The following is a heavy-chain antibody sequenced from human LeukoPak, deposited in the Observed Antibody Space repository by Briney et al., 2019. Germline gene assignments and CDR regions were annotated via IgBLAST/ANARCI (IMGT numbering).Heavy chain of an antibody. V-gene: IGHV4-59*08. J-gene: IGHJ5*02. D-gene: IGHD3-10*01. CDR1: GGSISSYY. CDR2: IYYSGST. Sequence: SETLSLTCTVSGGSISSYYWSWIRQPPGKGLEWIGYIYYSGSTNYNPPLKSRVTISVDTSKNQFSLKLSSVTAADTAVYYCARAMVRDNWFDPWGQGTLVTVSS. CDR3: ARAMVRDNWFDP.